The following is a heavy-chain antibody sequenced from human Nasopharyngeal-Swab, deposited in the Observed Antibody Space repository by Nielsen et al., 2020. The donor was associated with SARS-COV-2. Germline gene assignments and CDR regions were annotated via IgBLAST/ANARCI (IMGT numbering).Heavy chain of an antibody. J-gene: IGHJ4*02. D-gene: IGHD4-11*01. CDR1: RFTYDDYA. Sequence: GGSLRLSCAASRFTYDDYAMHWVRQAPGKGQEWVSGITWNNGPAYTDSVKGRFIISRDNARNSLYLQMNSLRPDDTALYYCTKGRADYSNPSFDNWGQGTLVTVSS. CDR3: TKGRADYSNPSFDN. V-gene: IGHV3-9*01. CDR2: ITWNNGP.